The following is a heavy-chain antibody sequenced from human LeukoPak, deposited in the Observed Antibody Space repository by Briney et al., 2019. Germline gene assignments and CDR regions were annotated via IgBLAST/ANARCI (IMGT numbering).Heavy chain of an antibody. CDR2: ISGSGGST. J-gene: IGHJ5*02. CDR1: GFSFRTYA. D-gene: IGHD6-13*01. Sequence: GGSLRLSCAASGFSFRTYAMSWVRQAPGKGLEWVSAISGSGGSTYYADSVKGRFTISRDNSKNTLYLQMNSLRDEDTAVYYCAKPKSSSWFYNWFDPWGQGTLVTVSS. CDR3: AKPKSSSWFYNWFDP. V-gene: IGHV3-23*01.